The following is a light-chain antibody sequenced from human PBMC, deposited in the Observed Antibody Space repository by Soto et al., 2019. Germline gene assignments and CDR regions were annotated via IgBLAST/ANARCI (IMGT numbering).Light chain of an antibody. J-gene: IGKJ5*01. V-gene: IGKV3-11*01. CDR1: QTISSW. CDR3: QQRSSWPIT. Sequence: TQSPSTLSGSVGDRVTITCRASQTISSWLAWYQQKPGQAPRLLIHSASTRATGIPDRLSGSGSGADFTLTISSLEPEDFAVYYCQQRSSWPITFGQGTRLEIK. CDR2: SAS.